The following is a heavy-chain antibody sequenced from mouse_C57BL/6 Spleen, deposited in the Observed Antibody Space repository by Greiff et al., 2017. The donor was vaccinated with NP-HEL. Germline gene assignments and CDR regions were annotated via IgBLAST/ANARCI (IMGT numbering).Heavy chain of an antibody. J-gene: IGHJ4*01. Sequence: VQLQQSGPELVKPGASVKISCKASGYSFTGYYMHWVKQSSEKSLEWIGEINPSTGGTSYNQKFKGKATLTVDKSSSTAYMQLKSLTSEDSAVYYCARGTTVVASYYYAMDYWGQGTSVTVSS. CDR2: INPSTGGT. CDR3: ARGTTVVASYYYAMDY. CDR1: GYSFTGYY. V-gene: IGHV1-43*01. D-gene: IGHD1-1*01.